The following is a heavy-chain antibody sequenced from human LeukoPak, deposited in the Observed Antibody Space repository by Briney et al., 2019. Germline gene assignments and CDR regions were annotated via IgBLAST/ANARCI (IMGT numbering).Heavy chain of an antibody. CDR3: AREPGGAEYSGYDPFDF. V-gene: IGHV6-1*01. CDR1: GDSVSSNSAA. J-gene: IGHJ4*02. CDR2: TYYRSKRYN. D-gene: IGHD5-12*01. Sequence: SQTLSLTCAVSGDSVSSNSAAWNWIRQSPSRGLEWLGRTYYRSKRYNDYAVSVKSRITINPDTSKNQFSLQLNSVTPEDTAVYYCAREPGGAEYSGYDPFDFWGQGTLVTVSS.